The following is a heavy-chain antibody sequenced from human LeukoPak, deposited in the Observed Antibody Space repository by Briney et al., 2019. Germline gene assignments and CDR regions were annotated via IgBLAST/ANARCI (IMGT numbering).Heavy chain of an antibody. D-gene: IGHD5-18*01. V-gene: IGHV4-30-4*01. CDR2: IYYSGST. Sequence: PSEALSLTCTVSGGSISSGDYYWSWVRQPPGRGLEWIGYIYYSGSTYYNPSLKSRFTISVDTSRNQFSLKLSSVTAADTAVYYCAKVDTAMANYYGMDVWGQGTTVTVSS. CDR3: AKVDTAMANYYGMDV. J-gene: IGHJ6*02. CDR1: GGSISSGDYY.